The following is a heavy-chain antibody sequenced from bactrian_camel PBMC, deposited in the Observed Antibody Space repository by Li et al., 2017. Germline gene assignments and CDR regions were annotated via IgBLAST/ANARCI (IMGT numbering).Heavy chain of an antibody. J-gene: IGHJ6*01. D-gene: IGHD8*01. CDR1: GYTYRSYC. Sequence: HVQLVESGGGSVQAGGSLRLSCEASGYTYRSYCMGWFRQAAGKEREGVAALHIPRGGSTYYDDSAKGRFTISRENAEMRFYLQMDSLKPEDSAAYYCAIGCAKYGPTWRLKEAGYNTWGQGTQVTVS. V-gene: IGHV3S1*01. CDR2: LHIPRGGST. CDR3: AIGCAKYGPTWRLKEAGYNT.